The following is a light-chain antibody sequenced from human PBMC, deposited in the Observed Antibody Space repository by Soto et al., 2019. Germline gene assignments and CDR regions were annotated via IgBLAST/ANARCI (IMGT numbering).Light chain of an antibody. CDR1: QSVSSSY. J-gene: IGKJ3*01. V-gene: IGKV3-20*01. CDR3: QQYNNWPFT. CDR2: GAS. Sequence: EIVLTQSPGTLSLSPGERATLSCRASQSVSSSYLAWYQQKPGQAPRLLIYGASSRATGIPDRFSGSGSGTEFTLTASSLQPEDSAVYYCQQYNNWPFTFGPGTKVDIK.